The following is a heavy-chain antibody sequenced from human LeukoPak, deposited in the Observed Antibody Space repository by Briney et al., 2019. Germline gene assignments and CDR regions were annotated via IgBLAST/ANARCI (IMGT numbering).Heavy chain of an antibody. V-gene: IGHV3-15*01. Sequence: GGSLRLSCAASGFTFSNAWMSWVRQAPRKGLEWVGLIRSKTDGGTADYAAPVKGRFTISRDDLENTLHLQMSSLKPEDTAVYYCATVYWYFDLWGLGTLVSVSA. CDR1: GFTFSNAW. J-gene: IGHJ2*01. CDR3: ATVYWYFDL. CDR2: IRSKTDGGTA.